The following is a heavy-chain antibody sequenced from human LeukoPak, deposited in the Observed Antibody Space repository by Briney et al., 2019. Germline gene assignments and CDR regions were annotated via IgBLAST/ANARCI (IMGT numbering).Heavy chain of an antibody. D-gene: IGHD6-13*01. Sequence: GSLRLSCAASGFTFSSYSMNWIRQPPGKGLEWIGEINHSGSTNYNPSLKSRVTISVDTSKNQFSLKLSSVTAADTAVYYCARVVVGYSSSWYQIYYYYYMDVWGKGTTVTVSS. V-gene: IGHV4-34*01. J-gene: IGHJ6*03. CDR1: GFTFSSYS. CDR3: ARVVVGYSSSWYQIYYYYYMDV. CDR2: INHSGST.